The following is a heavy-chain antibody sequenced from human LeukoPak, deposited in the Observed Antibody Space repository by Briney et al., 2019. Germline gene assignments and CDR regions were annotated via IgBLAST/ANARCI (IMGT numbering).Heavy chain of an antibody. J-gene: IGHJ4*02. Sequence: GGSLRLSCAASGFTFSSYSMNWVRQAPGKGREWVSSISSSSSYIYYADSVKGRFTISRDNANNSLYLQMNSLRAEDTAVYYCARLGVRSWYWNYWGQGTLVTVSS. V-gene: IGHV3-21*01. CDR2: ISSSSSYI. CDR1: GFTFSSYS. CDR3: ARLGVRSWYWNY. D-gene: IGHD6-13*01.